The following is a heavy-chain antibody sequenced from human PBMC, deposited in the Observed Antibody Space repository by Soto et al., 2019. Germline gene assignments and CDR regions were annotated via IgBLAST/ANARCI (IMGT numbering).Heavy chain of an antibody. CDR2: IIPIFGTA. Sequence: SVKVSCKASGGTFSSYAISWVRQAPGQGLEWMGGIIPIFGTANYAQKFQGRVTITADESTSTAYMELSSLRSEDTAVYYCARDDYGGNSAHYWGHGTLVTVSS. CDR1: GGTFSSYA. D-gene: IGHD4-17*01. J-gene: IGHJ4*01. V-gene: IGHV1-69*13. CDR3: ARDDYGGNSAHY.